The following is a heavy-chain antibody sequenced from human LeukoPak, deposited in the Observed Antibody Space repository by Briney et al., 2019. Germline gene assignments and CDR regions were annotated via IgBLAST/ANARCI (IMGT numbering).Heavy chain of an antibody. J-gene: IGHJ4*02. CDR2: IKQDGSEK. V-gene: IGHV3-7*01. CDR3: ARDRQIAY. CDR1: GFTLSNYW. Sequence: PGGSLRLSCAASGFTLSNYWLTWVRQAPGQGLGWVANIKQDGSEKHYVDSVKGRFTISRDNAKNSLYLQMNSLRAEDTAVYYCARDRQIAYWGQGTLVTVSS.